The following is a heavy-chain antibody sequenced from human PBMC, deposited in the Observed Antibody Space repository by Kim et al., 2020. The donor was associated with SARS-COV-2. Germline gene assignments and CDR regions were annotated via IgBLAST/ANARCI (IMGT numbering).Heavy chain of an antibody. CDR2: INAGNGNT. D-gene: IGHD1-26*01. V-gene: IGHV1-3*01. Sequence: ASVKVSCKASGYTFTSYAMHWVRQAPGQRLEWMGWINAGNGNTKYSQKFQGRVTITRDTSASTAYMELSSLRSEDTAVYYCARDKRGSQLNDAFDIWGQGTMVTVSS. J-gene: IGHJ3*02. CDR1: GYTFTSYA. CDR3: ARDKRGSQLNDAFDI.